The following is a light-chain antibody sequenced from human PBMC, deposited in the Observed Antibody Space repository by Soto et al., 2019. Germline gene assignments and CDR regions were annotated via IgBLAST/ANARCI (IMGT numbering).Light chain of an antibody. CDR3: QQYGRSPPYT. J-gene: IGKJ3*01. Sequence: EIVLTQSPGTLSLSPGDRATLSCRASHSVSSSYLAWYQQKPGQAPRLLIYGASSRATGIPDRFSGSGSGTDFTLTISRLEPEDFAVYYCQQYGRSPPYTFGPGTKVDIK. CDR2: GAS. V-gene: IGKV3-20*01. CDR1: HSVSSSY.